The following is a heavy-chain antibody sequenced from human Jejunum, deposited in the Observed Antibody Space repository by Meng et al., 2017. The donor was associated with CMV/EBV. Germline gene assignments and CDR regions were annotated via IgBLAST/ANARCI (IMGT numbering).Heavy chain of an antibody. CDR3: ARGYSSDWYDY. V-gene: IGHV4-4*07. J-gene: IGHJ4*02. CDR1: GGSINNYY. CDR2: IYTSGST. Sequence: QGQRQGSGPGLVKPSETLSLICTVSGGSINNYYWNWIRQSAGKGLEWIGRIYTSGSTNYNPSLQSRVTMSVDTSKNQFSLKLTSVTAADTAVYYCARGYSSDWYDYWGQGALVTVSS. D-gene: IGHD6-19*01.